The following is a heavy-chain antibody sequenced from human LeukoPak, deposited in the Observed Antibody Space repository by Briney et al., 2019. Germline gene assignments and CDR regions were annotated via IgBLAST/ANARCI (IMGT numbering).Heavy chain of an antibody. D-gene: IGHD3-22*01. CDR3: ARQDYYDSSGYLLYYFDY. Sequence: GESLKTSCKGSGYSFTSYWIGWVRQMPGKGLEWMGIIYPGDSDTRYSPSFQGQVTISADKSISTAYLQWSSLKASDTAMYYCARQDYYDSSGYLLYYFDYWGQGTLVTVSS. V-gene: IGHV5-51*01. J-gene: IGHJ4*02. CDR1: GYSFTSYW. CDR2: IYPGDSDT.